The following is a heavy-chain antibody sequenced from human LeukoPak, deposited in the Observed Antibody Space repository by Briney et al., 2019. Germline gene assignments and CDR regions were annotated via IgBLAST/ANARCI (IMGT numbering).Heavy chain of an antibody. J-gene: IGHJ4*02. CDR1: GYTFTDYY. D-gene: IGHD6-13*01. V-gene: IGHV1-8*02. CDR3: AIIAAAGRPRDY. CDR2: MDPKSGET. Sequence: ASVKVSCKASGYTFTDYYIHWVRQAPGQGLEWMGWMDPKSGETNHAQRFQGRVTMTRNTSISTAYMELSSLRSEDTAVYYCAIIAAAGRPRDYWGQGTLVTVSS.